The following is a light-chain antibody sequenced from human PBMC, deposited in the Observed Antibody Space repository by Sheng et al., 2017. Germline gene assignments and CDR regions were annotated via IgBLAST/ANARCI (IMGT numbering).Light chain of an antibody. CDR3: QHYGSSPPYS. Sequence: ENVLTQSPATLSLSPGERATLSCRASQSVSSYLAWYQQKPGQAPRLLIYGASSRATGIPDRFSGSGSGTDFTLTISRLEPEDFAVYYCQHYGSSPPYSFGQGTKLEI. CDR2: GAS. CDR1: QSVSSY. V-gene: IGKV3-20*01. J-gene: IGKJ2*03.